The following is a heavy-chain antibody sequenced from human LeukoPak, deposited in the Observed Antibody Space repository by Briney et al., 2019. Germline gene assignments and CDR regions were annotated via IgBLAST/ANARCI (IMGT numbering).Heavy chain of an antibody. V-gene: IGHV3-23*01. Sequence: GGSLRLSCTVSGFTFSSYAMSWVRQAPGKGLEWVSAISGSGGSTYYADSVKGRFTISRDNSKNTLYLQMNSLRAEDTAVYYCAKGKGPPYYYYGMDVWGQGTTVTVSS. CDR2: ISGSGGST. CDR3: AKGKGPPYYYYGMDV. J-gene: IGHJ6*02. CDR1: GFTFSSYA.